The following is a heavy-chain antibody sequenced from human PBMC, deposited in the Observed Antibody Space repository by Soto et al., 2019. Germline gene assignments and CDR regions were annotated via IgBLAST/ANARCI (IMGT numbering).Heavy chain of an antibody. Sequence: QVQLQESGPGLVKPSQTLSLTCTVSGGSISSGGYYWSWIRQHPGKGLEWIGYIYYSGSTYYNPSLKSRVTISVDTSKPQFSLTLSSVTAADTAVYYCAREHIVATIGVHDWLDPWGQGTLVTVSS. V-gene: IGHV4-31*03. CDR1: GGSISSGGYY. CDR3: AREHIVATIGVHDWLDP. CDR2: IYYSGST. D-gene: IGHD5-12*01. J-gene: IGHJ5*02.